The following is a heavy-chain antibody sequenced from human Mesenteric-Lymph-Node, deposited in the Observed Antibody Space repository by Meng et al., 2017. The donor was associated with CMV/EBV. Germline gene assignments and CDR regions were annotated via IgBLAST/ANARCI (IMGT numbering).Heavy chain of an antibody. J-gene: IGHJ4*02. CDR2: ISSSSSYI. V-gene: IGHV3-21*01. D-gene: IGHD6-6*01. CDR3: AKDVNSIPGRPDFDY. Sequence: GESLKISCAASGFTFSSYSMNWVRQAPGKGLEWVSSISSSSSYIYYADSVKGRFTISRDNAKNSLYLQMNSLRAEDTAVYYCAKDVNSIPGRPDFDYGGQGTLVTVSS. CDR1: GFTFSSYS.